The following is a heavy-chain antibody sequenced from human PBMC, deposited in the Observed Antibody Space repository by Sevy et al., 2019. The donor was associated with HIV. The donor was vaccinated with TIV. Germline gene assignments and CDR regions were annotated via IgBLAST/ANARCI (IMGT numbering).Heavy chain of an antibody. CDR2: IRSKLYGGTT. Sequence: GGSLRLSCSASGFRFDNYVMNWFRQAPGKGLEWVGYIRSKLYGGTTEYAASVKGRFTISRDDSKSIAYLQMNSLKTEDSGVYYCSRDRYGSQSYAADHWGQGTLVTVSS. D-gene: IGHD3-10*01. CDR1: GFRFDNYV. J-gene: IGHJ5*02. CDR3: SRDRYGSQSYAADH. V-gene: IGHV3-49*03.